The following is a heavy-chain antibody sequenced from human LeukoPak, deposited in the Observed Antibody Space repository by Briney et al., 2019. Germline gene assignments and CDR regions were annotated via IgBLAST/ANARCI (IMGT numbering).Heavy chain of an antibody. CDR3: ARDRGGVEGNWFDP. D-gene: IGHD2-15*01. J-gene: IGHJ5*02. Sequence: SETLSLTCTVSVGPISSGGYYWSWIRQHPGKGLEWIGYIYYSGSTYYNPSLKSRVPISVDTSKNQFSLKLSSVTAADTAVYYCARDRGGVEGNWFDPWGQGTLITVSS. CDR1: VGPISSGGYY. V-gene: IGHV4-31*03. CDR2: IYYSGST.